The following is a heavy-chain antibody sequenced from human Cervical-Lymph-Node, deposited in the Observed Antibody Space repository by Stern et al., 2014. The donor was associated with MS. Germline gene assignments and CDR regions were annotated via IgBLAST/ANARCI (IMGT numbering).Heavy chain of an antibody. CDR3: ATDRDDFRSGYSAPTKGYGLDV. CDR1: GYTLTELS. J-gene: IGHJ6*02. D-gene: IGHD3-3*01. CDR2: FDPEDGKT. Sequence: QVQLVQSGAEVKKPGASVKVSCKASGYTLTELSMHWVRQAPGKGLEWLGGFDPEDGKTISAQKFQGRVTMTEDTSTDTAYMELSSLRSEDTAVYYCATDRDDFRSGYSAPTKGYGLDVWGQGTTVTVTS. V-gene: IGHV1-24*01.